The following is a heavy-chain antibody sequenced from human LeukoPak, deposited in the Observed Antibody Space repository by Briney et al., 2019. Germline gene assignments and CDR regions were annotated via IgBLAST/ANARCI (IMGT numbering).Heavy chain of an antibody. CDR2: INPSGGST. Sequence: ASVKVSCKASGYTFTSYYMHWVRQAPGQGLEWMGIINPSGGSTSYAQKFQGRVTMTRDTSISTAYMELSRLRSDDTAVYYCARVEGDATRDYWGQGTLVTVSS. J-gene: IGHJ4*02. V-gene: IGHV1-46*01. CDR3: ARVEGDATRDY. D-gene: IGHD3-16*01. CDR1: GYTFTSYY.